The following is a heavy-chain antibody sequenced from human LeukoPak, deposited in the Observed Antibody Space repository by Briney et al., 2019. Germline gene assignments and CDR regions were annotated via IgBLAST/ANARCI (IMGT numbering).Heavy chain of an antibody. D-gene: IGHD2-15*01. CDR3: AAGGRGRSYYYYYYMDV. V-gene: IGHV1-69*05. CDR2: FILIFGTA. J-gene: IGHJ6*03. CDR1: GGTFSSYA. Sequence: SVKVSCKASGGTFSSYAISRVRQAPGQGLEWMGGFILIFGTANYAQKCQGRVTITTDESTSTAYMELSSLRSEDTAVYYCAAGGRGRSYYYYYYMDVWGKGTTVTVSS.